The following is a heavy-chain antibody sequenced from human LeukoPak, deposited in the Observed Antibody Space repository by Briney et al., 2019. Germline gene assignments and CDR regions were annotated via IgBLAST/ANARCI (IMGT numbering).Heavy chain of an antibody. CDR1: GGSISSSSYY. CDR3: ARQSGSSSENYYYYYMDV. CDR2: IYYSGST. Sequence: SETLSLTCTVSGGSISSSSYYWGWIRQPPGKGLEWIGSIYYSGSTYYNPSLKSRVTISVDTSKNQFSLKLSSVTAADTAVYYCARQSGSSSENYYYYYMDVGGKGTTVTVSS. J-gene: IGHJ6*03. V-gene: IGHV4-39*01. D-gene: IGHD6-6*01.